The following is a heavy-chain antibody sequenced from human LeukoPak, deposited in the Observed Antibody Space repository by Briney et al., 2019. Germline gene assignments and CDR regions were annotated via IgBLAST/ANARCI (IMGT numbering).Heavy chain of an antibody. CDR2: ISGSGGST. V-gene: IGHV3-23*01. CDR1: GFTFSSYA. J-gene: IGHJ4*02. D-gene: IGHD3-22*01. Sequence: GGSLRLSCAASGFTFSSYAMSWVRQAPGKGLEWVSAISGSGGSTYYADSVKGRFTISRDNSKNTLYLQMTTLRAEDTAVYYCAKDGPGDYDTSGRSFWGQGTLVTVSS. CDR3: AKDGPGDYDTSGRSF.